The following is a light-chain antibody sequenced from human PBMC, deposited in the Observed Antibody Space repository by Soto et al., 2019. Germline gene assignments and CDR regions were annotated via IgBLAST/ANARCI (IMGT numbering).Light chain of an antibody. V-gene: IGLV2-8*01. J-gene: IGLJ2*01. CDR2: EVV. CDR1: KSDIGVYDF. Sequence: QSALTQPPSASGSPGQSVTISCTGTKSDIGVYDFVSWYQHHPGKAPRLIIYEVVQRPSGVPDRFSGSKSGNTASLTVSGLQAADEADYYCSSYASSGAVVFGGGTKLTVL. CDR3: SSYASSGAVV.